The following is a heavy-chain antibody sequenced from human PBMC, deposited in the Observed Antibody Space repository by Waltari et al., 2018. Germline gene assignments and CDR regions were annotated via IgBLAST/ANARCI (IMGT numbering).Heavy chain of an antibody. Sequence: EVQLLESGGGLVQPGESLRLSCAGSGFIFSNYAMSWVRQARGKGVELVTGISGSGDNTYDAYSGRGRFSSSRYISKNTMYLQMNILLAEDMGIYYCAKHTRAWVPTTAGFDYWGQGTLVTVSS. CDR3: AKHTRAWVPTTAGFDY. V-gene: IGHV3-23*01. CDR1: GFIFSNYA. J-gene: IGHJ4*02. CDR2: ISGSGDNT. D-gene: IGHD1-1*01.